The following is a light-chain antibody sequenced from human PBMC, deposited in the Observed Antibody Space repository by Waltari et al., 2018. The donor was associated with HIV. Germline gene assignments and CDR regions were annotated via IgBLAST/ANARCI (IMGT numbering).Light chain of an antibody. J-gene: IGKJ1*01. Sequence: DIVITHSPDSLAVSLGERVTIYCESSQSVLYSFNNKDYLGWYQQRPGKPPKLLMYWASTLASVGPDRFSGSGCGTDVTLTISSLQAEDVAVYYCQQYYSNTWTFGQGTKVEIK. CDR2: WAS. V-gene: IGKV4-1*01. CDR3: QQYYSNTWT. CDR1: QSVLYSFNNKDY.